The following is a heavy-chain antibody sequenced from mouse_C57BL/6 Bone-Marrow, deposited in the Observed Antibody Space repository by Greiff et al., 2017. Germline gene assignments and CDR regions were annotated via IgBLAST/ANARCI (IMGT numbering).Heavy chain of an antibody. V-gene: IGHV14-4*01. CDR1: GFNIKDDY. CDR3: TRDGGFAY. CDR2: IDPENGDT. D-gene: IGHD3-3*01. J-gene: IGHJ3*01. Sequence: VQLQQSGAELVRPGASVKLSCTASGFNIKDDYMHWVKQRPEQGLEWIGWIDPENGDTEYASKFQGKATITADTSSNTAYLQLRRRTSEDTSVYYCTRDGGFAYWGQGTLVTVSA.